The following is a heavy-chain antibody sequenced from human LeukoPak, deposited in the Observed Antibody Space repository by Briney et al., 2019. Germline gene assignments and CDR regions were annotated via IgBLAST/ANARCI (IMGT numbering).Heavy chain of an antibody. D-gene: IGHD6-19*01. V-gene: IGHV4-61*02. CDR2: MSSSGIS. CDR1: GDSISSGIHY. Sequence: SETLSLTCTVSGDSISSGIHYWSWIRQPAGKGLEWIGRMSSSGISTYSPSLKSRVTISIDTSRNQFSMNLNSVTAADTAVYYCAKGAGPPWFDPWGQGTLVTVSS. CDR3: AKGAGPPWFDP. J-gene: IGHJ5*02.